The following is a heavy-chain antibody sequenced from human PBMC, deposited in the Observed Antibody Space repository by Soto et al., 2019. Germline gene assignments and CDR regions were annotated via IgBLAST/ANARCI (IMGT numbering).Heavy chain of an antibody. D-gene: IGHD1-26*01. Sequence: QVTLKESGPVLVKPTETLTLTCTVSGFSLSKARMGVSSIRQPPGKALEWLAHIFWNDERSYNTSLKSRLTISRDTFKSQLVLTMTNVDPVDTGTYLCARALREGLPIYYFDSWGQGTLVTVSS. CDR1: GFSLSKARMG. CDR2: IFWNDER. J-gene: IGHJ4*02. CDR3: ARALREGLPIYYFDS. V-gene: IGHV2-26*01.